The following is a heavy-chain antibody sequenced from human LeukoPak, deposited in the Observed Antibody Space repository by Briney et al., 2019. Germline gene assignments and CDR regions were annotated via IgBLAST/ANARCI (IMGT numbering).Heavy chain of an antibody. CDR3: VKVSSGTYPLDY. D-gene: IGHD1-26*01. J-gene: IGHJ4*02. V-gene: IGHV3-30*02. Sequence: GSLRLSCAASGFPFSTYGMNLVRQAPSKGLEWVAFIQYDGGTKYYGDSVRGRFTISRDNSENTVYLQMNSLRAEDTAVYYCVKVSSGTYPLDYWGQGTLVTVSS. CDR1: GFPFSTYG. CDR2: IQYDGGTK.